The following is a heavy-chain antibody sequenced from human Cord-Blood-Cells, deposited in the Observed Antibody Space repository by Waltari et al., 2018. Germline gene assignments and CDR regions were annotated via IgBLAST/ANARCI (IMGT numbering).Heavy chain of an antibody. CDR2: INHSGST. D-gene: IGHD2-2*01. CDR1: GGSFSGYY. V-gene: IGHV4-34*01. J-gene: IGHJ6*02. CDR3: ARGWRYCSSTSCYYYYGMDV. Sequence: QVQLQQWGAGLLKPSETLSLTCAVYGGSFSGYYWSWLRQPPGRGREWIGEINHSGSTNYNPSLKSRVTISVDTSKNQFSLKLSSVTAADTAVYYCARGWRYCSSTSCYYYYGMDVWGQGTTVTVSS.